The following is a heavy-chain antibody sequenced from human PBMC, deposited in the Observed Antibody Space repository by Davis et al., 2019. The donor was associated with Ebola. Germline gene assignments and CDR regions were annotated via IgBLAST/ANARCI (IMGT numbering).Heavy chain of an antibody. V-gene: IGHV6-1*01. Sequence: PSETLSLTCAISGDSVSGNSGAWNWIRQSPSRGLEWLGRTYYNSKWYNDYAIFVKSRITINPDTSKNQFSLQLNSVTPEDTAVYFCARGWLRTGLDVWGKGTTVSVSS. J-gene: IGHJ6*04. CDR1: GDSVSGNSGA. CDR2: TYYNSKWYN. D-gene: IGHD5-12*01. CDR3: ARGWLRTGLDV.